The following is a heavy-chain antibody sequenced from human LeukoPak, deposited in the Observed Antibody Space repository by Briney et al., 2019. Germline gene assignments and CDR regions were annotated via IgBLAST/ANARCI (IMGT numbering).Heavy chain of an antibody. V-gene: IGHV3-30*02. Sequence: GGSLTPSCGAAALSFISFGMHWVRQAPGKGLEWVAFIRFDGSNKYYADSVKGRFTISRDSAKNSLSLQMNSLRAEDTAVYYCARTYGSGSLDYGGQGTLVTVSS. CDR1: ALSFISFG. CDR2: IRFDGSNK. CDR3: ARTYGSGSLDY. J-gene: IGHJ4*02. D-gene: IGHD2-15*01.